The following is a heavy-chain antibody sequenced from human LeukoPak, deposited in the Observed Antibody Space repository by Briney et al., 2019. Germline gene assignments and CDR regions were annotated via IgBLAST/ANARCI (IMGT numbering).Heavy chain of an antibody. J-gene: IGHJ4*02. Sequence: GGSLSLSCAASGFTLSNYNMNWVRQAPGKGLEWVSSISSRSSDIYYADSVKGRFTISRDDAKNSLYLQMNSLTAEDTAVYYCARKNPFVTVWGPGTLVTVSS. CDR1: GFTLSNYN. V-gene: IGHV3-21*01. CDR2: ISSRSSDI. CDR3: ARKNPFVTV. D-gene: IGHD1-14*01.